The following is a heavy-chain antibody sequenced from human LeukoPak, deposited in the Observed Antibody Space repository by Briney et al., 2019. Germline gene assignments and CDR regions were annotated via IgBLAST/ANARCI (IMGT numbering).Heavy chain of an antibody. J-gene: IGHJ5*02. Sequence: GGSLRLSCAASGFTSSTHAMSWVRQAPGKGLEWVSAISGSGASTFYADSVKGRFTISRDSSKNTLYLQMNRLRAEDTAVYYCAKDRDLLFAHCWFDLWGQGILVTVSS. D-gene: IGHD3-10*01. CDR2: ISGSGAST. V-gene: IGHV3-23*01. CDR1: GFTSSTHA. CDR3: AKDRDLLFAHCWFDL.